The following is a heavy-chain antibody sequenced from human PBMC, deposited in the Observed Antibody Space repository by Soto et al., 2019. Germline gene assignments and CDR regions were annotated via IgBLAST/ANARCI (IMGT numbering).Heavy chain of an antibody. CDR3: AKGPPKWGFDY. CDR1: GYTFTSYD. J-gene: IGHJ4*02. D-gene: IGHD7-27*01. Sequence: QVQLVQSGAEVKEPGASVKVSCKASGYTFTSYDFNWVRQATGQGPEWMGWMSSSSGNTGYAQKFQGKVIIPSNTSISTAYMELSSLISEDTAVYYCAKGPPKWGFDYWGQGVLVTVSS. V-gene: IGHV1-8*01. CDR2: MSSSSGNT.